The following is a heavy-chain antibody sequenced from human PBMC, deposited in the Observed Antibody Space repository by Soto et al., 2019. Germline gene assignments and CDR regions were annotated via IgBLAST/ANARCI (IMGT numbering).Heavy chain of an antibody. Sequence: GGSLRLSCAASGFIFENFGMSWVRQAPGKGLEWISSTSGSGFKKYYADSVKGRFTISRDNSKSTVYLELNNLSAEDTAVYHCAKNQGVELVPLATVDWFDPWGQGSVVTVSS. V-gene: IGHV3-23*01. D-gene: IGHD1-26*01. CDR2: TSGSGFKK. CDR1: GFIFENFG. J-gene: IGHJ5*02. CDR3: AKNQGVELVPLATVDWFDP.